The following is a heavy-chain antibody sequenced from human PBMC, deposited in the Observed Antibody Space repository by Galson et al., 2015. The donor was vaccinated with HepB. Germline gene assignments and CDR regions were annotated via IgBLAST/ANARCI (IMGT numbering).Heavy chain of an antibody. CDR2: INAGDGNT. CDR1: GYTFTSYA. D-gene: IGHD3-9*01. J-gene: IGHJ6*02. Sequence: SVKVSCKASGYTFTSYAMHWVRQAPGQRLEWMGWINAGDGNTKYSQKFQGRVTITRDTSASTAYMELSSLRSEDTAVYYCARYFDWPYYYGMDVWGQGTTVTVSS. V-gene: IGHV1-3*01. CDR3: ARYFDWPYYYGMDV.